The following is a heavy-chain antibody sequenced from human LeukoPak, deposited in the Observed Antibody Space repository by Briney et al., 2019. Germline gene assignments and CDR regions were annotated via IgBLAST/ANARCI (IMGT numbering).Heavy chain of an antibody. CDR1: GGSFSDYY. V-gene: IGHV4-34*01. D-gene: IGHD5-12*01. CDR3: AKVGGYSGYAQS. J-gene: IGHJ4*02. Sequence: PSETLSLTCAVYGGSFSDYYWSWIRQSPGKGLEWIGEINHSGSTTNYNPSLKNRVTISVDTSKKQFSLKLSSVTAADTAVYYCAKVGGYSGYAQSWGQGTLVTVSS. CDR2: INHSGSTT.